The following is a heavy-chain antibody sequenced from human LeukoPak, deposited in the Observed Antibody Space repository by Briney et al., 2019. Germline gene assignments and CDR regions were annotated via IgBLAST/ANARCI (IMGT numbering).Heavy chain of an antibody. D-gene: IGHD5-18*01. CDR3: ARGHVDTCMADY. CDR2: IYYSGST. V-gene: IGHV4-59*01. CDR1: GGSISSYY. J-gene: IGHJ4*02. Sequence: SETLSLTCTVSGGSISSYYWSWIRQPPGKGLEWSGYIYYSGSTNHNPPLKSRVNISVDTSNNQCALKLSSVTAWDTAVYYCARGHVDTCMADYWGQGTLVTVSS.